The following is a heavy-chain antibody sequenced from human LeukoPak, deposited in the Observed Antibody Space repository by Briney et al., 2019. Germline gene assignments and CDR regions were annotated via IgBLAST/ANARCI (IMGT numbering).Heavy chain of an antibody. Sequence: PGESLKISCKGSGYSFTSYWIGWVRQMPGKGLEWMGIIYPGDFDTRYSPSFQGQVTISADKSISTAYLQWSSLKASDTAMYYCARTSGSYLYYYYYMDVWGKGTTVTVSS. CDR3: ARTSGSYLYYYYYMDV. V-gene: IGHV5-51*01. J-gene: IGHJ6*03. CDR1: GYSFTSYW. D-gene: IGHD1-26*01. CDR2: IYPGDFDT.